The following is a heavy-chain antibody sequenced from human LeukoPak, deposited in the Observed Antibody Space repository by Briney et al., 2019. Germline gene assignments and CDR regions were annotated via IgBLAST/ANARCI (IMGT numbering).Heavy chain of an antibody. CDR1: GGSISSYY. V-gene: IGHV4-59*08. CDR3: ARGVTMIVVVIHDWYFDL. J-gene: IGHJ2*01. Sequence: SSETLSLTCTVSGGSISSYYWSWIRQPPGKGLEWIGYIYYSGSTNYNPSLKSRVTISVDTSKNQFSLKLTSVTAADTAVYYCARGVTMIVVVIHDWYFDLWGRGTLVTVSS. D-gene: IGHD3-22*01. CDR2: IYYSGST.